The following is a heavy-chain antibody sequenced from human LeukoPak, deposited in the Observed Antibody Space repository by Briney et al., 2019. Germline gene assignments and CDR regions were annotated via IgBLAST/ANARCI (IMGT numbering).Heavy chain of an antibody. CDR2: IWYDGSNK. J-gene: IGHJ4*02. CDR1: GFTFSNYV. D-gene: IGHD2-2*01. CDR3: ARAGQNAGYCSSTSCYGGRYFDY. V-gene: IGHV3-33*01. Sequence: RSGGSLRLSCAASGFTFSNYVMHWVRQAPGKGLEWVAVIWYDGSNKYYADSVKGRFTISRDKSKNTLYLQMNSLRAEDTAVYYCARAGQNAGYCSSTSCYGGRYFDYWGQGTLVTVSS.